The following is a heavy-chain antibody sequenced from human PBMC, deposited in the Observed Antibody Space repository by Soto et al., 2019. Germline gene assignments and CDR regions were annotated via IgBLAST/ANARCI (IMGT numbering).Heavy chain of an antibody. CDR2: MIPIFGTA. D-gene: IGHD3-22*01. V-gene: IGHV1-69*01. J-gene: IGHJ1*01. Sequence: QVQLVQSGAEVKKPGSSVKVSCKASGGTFSSYAISWVRQAPGQGLEWMGGMIPIFGTANYAHRFQGRITSTAPESTSTAHMELRSLRSDATAVDSCARNMGPYYESSGYHAAFDEHFPQCGQGTKATVSS. CDR1: GGTFSSYA. CDR3: ARNMGPYYESSGYHAAFDEHFPQ.